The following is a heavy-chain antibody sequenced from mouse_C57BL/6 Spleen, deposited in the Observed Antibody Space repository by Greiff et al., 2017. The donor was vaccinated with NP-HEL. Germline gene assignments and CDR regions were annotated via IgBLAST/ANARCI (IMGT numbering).Heavy chain of an antibody. J-gene: IGHJ3*01. Sequence: EVQLQQSGPELVKPGASVKISCKASGYTFTDYYMNWVKQSHGKSLEWIGDINPNNGGTSYNQKFKGKATLTVDKSSSTAYMELRSLTSEDSAVYYCATREDYDGGGFAYWGQGTLVTVSA. CDR2: INPNNGGT. CDR3: ATREDYDGGGFAY. D-gene: IGHD2-4*01. V-gene: IGHV1-26*01. CDR1: GYTFTDYY.